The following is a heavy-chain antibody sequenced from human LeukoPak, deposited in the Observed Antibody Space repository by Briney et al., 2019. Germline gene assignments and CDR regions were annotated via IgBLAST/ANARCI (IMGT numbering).Heavy chain of an antibody. CDR3: ARTSSTGRKYYFDY. CDR2: INPNSGGT. CDR1: GYTFTGYY. D-gene: IGHD3-10*01. J-gene: IGHJ4*02. V-gene: IGHV1-2*02. Sequence: ASVKVSCKASGYTFTGYYMHWVRQAPGQGLEWMGWINPNSGGTNYAQKFQGRVTMTRDTSISTAYMELSRLRSDDTAVYYCARTSSTGRKYYFDYWGQGTLVTVSS.